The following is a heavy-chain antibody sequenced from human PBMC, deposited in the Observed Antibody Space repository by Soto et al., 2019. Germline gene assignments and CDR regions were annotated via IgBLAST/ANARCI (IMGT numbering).Heavy chain of an antibody. CDR3: AKYGSGSYGAYAIDI. CDR1: GFTFGSYW. Sequence: EVQLVESGGGLVQPGGSLRLSCAASGFTFGSYWMSWVRQAPGKGLEWVANINPGGREKNYVDSVKGRFSISRDDAEKSHHLQMNSLRVEDTAVYYCAKYGSGSYGAYAIDIWGQGTMVTVSS. CDR2: INPGGREK. D-gene: IGHD3-10*01. V-gene: IGHV3-7*01. J-gene: IGHJ3*02.